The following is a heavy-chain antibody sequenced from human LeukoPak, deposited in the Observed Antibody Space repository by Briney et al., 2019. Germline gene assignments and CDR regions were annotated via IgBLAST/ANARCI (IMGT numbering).Heavy chain of an antibody. Sequence: GSLRLSCSASGFTFSSYPMHWVRQTPGKGLEWVSVISTGDEIHYAESVRGRFTISRDSSSNTLSLHMNSLRVEDTAIYYCATSQGPGNHWFDPWGQGTLVTVSS. CDR2: ISTGDEI. CDR3: ATSQGPGNHWFDP. J-gene: IGHJ5*02. V-gene: IGHV3-53*01. CDR1: GFTFSSYP.